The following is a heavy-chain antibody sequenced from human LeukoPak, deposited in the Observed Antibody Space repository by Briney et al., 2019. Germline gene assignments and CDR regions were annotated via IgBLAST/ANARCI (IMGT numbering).Heavy chain of an antibody. CDR1: GFTFSSYA. Sequence: GGSLRLSCAASGFTFSSYAMSWVRQAPGKGLEWVSAISGSGGSTYYADSVKGRFTISRDNSKNTLYLQMNSLRAEDTAVYYCAKDGGGPSTTPYYFDYWGQGTLVTVSS. D-gene: IGHD3-16*01. V-gene: IGHV3-23*01. CDR3: AKDGGGPSTTPYYFDY. J-gene: IGHJ4*02. CDR2: ISGSGGST.